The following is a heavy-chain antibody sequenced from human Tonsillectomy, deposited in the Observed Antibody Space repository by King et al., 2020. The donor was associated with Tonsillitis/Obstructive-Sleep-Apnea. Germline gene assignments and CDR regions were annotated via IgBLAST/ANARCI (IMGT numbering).Heavy chain of an antibody. V-gene: IGHV4-39*01. CDR3: ARHTSGNSGYYFDY. Sequence: VQLQESGPGLVKPSETLSLTCTVSGGSISSSSYYWGWIRQPPGKGLEWIGSIYYSGSTYYNPSLKSRVTISVDTSKNQFSLKLSSVTAADTAVYYCARHTSGNSGYYFDYWGQGTLVTVSS. CDR1: GGSISSSSYY. J-gene: IGHJ4*02. D-gene: IGHD4-23*01. CDR2: IYYSGST.